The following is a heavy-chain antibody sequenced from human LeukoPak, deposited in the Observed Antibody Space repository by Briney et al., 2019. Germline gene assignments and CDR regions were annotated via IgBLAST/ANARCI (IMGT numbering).Heavy chain of an antibody. CDR3: AKDWQQWLAHFDY. CDR1: GVTLSTYA. V-gene: IGHV3-23*01. CDR2: ISGSGGST. D-gene: IGHD6-19*01. Sequence: GGSLRLSCAASGVTLSTYAMSWVRQAPGKGLEWVSAISGSGGSTYYADSVKGRFTISRDNSKNTLYLQMNSLRAEDTAVYYCAKDWQQWLAHFDYWGQGTLVTVSS. J-gene: IGHJ4*02.